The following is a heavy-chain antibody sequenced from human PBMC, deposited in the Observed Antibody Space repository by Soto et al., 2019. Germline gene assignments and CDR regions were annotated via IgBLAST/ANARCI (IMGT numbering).Heavy chain of an antibody. CDR2: ISGSGGST. J-gene: IGHJ6*02. V-gene: IGHV3-23*01. Sequence: GGSLRLSCAASGFTFSSYAMSWVRQAPGKGLEWVSAISGSGGSTYYADSVKGRFTISRDNSKNTLYLQMNSLRAEDTAVYYWAKGSGRIAAAGTPPGDYYYYGMDVWGQGTTVTVSS. CDR1: GFTFSSYA. D-gene: IGHD6-13*01. CDR3: AKGSGRIAAAGTPPGDYYYYGMDV.